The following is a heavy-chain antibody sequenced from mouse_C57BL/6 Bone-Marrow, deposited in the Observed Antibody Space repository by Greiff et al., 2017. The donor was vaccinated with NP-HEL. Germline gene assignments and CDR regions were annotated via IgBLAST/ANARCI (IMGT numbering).Heavy chain of an antibody. J-gene: IGHJ4*01. CDR1: GFTFSDYG. Sequence: EVKLMESGGGLVKPGGSLKLSCAASGFTFSDYGMHWVRQAPEKGLEWVAYISSGSSTIYYADTVKGRFTISRDNAKSTLFLQMTSLRSEDTAMYYCARKETLTLDYWGQGTSVTVSS. CDR3: ARKETLTLDY. CDR2: ISSGSSTI. D-gene: IGHD1-1*01. V-gene: IGHV5-17*01.